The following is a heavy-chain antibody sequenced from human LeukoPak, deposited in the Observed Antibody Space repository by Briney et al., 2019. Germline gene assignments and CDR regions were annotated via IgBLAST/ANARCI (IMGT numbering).Heavy chain of an antibody. CDR1: GFTFSSYA. CDR2: ISGSGVST. V-gene: IGHV3-23*01. Sequence: GGSLRLSCAASGFTFSSYAMSWVRQAPGKGLEWVSAISGSGVSTYYVDSVKGRFTISRDNSKNTLYLQMTSPRAEDTAIYYCARSRVWYGSGSYSDYWGQGTLVTVSS. CDR3: ARSRVWYGSGSYSDY. D-gene: IGHD3-10*01. J-gene: IGHJ4*02.